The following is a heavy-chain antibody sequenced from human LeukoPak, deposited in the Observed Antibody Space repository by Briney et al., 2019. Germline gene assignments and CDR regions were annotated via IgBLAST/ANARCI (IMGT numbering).Heavy chain of an antibody. Sequence: ASVKVSCKASGYTFTSYGISWVRQAPGQGLEWMGWISAYNGNTNYAQKLQGRVTMTTDTSTSTAYMELRSLRSDDTAVYYCARGGYIVLMVYATSGGAFDVWGQGTMVTVSS. J-gene: IGHJ3*01. D-gene: IGHD2-8*01. V-gene: IGHV1-18*01. CDR1: GYTFTSYG. CDR3: ARGGYIVLMVYATSGGAFDV. CDR2: ISAYNGNT.